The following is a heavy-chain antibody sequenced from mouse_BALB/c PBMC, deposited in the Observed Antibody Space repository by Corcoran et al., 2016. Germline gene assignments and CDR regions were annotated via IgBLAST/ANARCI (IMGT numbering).Heavy chain of an antibody. CDR3: ARSLGRAMDY. Sequence: QIQLVQSGPELKKPGETVKISCKASGYTFTNYGMNWVKQAPGKGLKWMGWINTYTGEPTYADDFKGRFAFSLETSASTAYLQINNLKNEDTATYFCARSLGRAMDYWGQGTSVTVSS. J-gene: IGHJ4*01. CDR2: INTYTGEP. V-gene: IGHV9-3-1*01. CDR1: GYTFTNYG. D-gene: IGHD4-1*01.